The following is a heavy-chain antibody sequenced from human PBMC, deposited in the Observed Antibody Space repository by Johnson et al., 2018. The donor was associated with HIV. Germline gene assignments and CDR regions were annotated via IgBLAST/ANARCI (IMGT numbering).Heavy chain of an antibody. D-gene: IGHD2-15*01. J-gene: IGHJ3*02. CDR2: IKQDGSEK. CDR3: ASTSPPGLLAFQDAFDI. V-gene: IGHV3-7*02. CDR1: GFTFSGSA. Sequence: VLLVESGGGVVQPGRSLRLSCAASGFTFSGSAMHWVRQASGKGLEWVANIKQDGSEKYYVDSVKGRFTISRDNAKNSLYLQMNSLRAEDTAVYYCASTSPPGLLAFQDAFDIWGQGTMVTVSS.